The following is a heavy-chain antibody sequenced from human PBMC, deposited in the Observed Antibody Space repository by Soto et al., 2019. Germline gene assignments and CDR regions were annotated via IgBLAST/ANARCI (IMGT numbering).Heavy chain of an antibody. CDR1: GYTFSSSA. D-gene: IGHD7-27*01. CDR3: ARDTGDGTFDF. CDR2: INAGYGNT. V-gene: IGHV1-3*01. Sequence: ASVKVSCKASGYTFSSSARHWELQAPGQRLEWMGWINAGYGNTKSSQKFQDRVTISRDTSASTAYMELTSLRSEDTAVYYCARDTGDGTFDFWGQGTLVTVSS. J-gene: IGHJ4*02.